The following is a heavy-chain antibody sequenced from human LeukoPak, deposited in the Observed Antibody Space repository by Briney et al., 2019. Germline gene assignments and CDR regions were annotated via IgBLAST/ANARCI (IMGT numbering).Heavy chain of an antibody. Sequence: ASVKVSCKASGGTFSSYAISWVRQAPGQGLEWMGGIIPIFGTAYYAQKFQGRVTITADESTSTAYMELSSLRSEDTAVYYCASGPYYYDSSGYYYLDYWGQGTLVTVSS. CDR3: ASGPYYYDSSGYYYLDY. V-gene: IGHV1-69*01. CDR2: IIPIFGTA. CDR1: GGTFSSYA. J-gene: IGHJ4*02. D-gene: IGHD3-22*01.